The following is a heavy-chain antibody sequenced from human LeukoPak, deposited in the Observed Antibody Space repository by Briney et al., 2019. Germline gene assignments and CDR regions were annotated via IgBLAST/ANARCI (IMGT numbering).Heavy chain of an antibody. Sequence: SGPTLVKPTQTLTLTCTFSGFSLTTSGVGVGWIRQPPGKALEWLALIYWDDDKRYSPSLKSRLTITKDTSKNQVVLTMTNMDPVDTATYYCAHNRITSSGSSETSWFDPWGQGTLVTVSS. J-gene: IGHJ5*02. D-gene: IGHD6-6*01. V-gene: IGHV2-5*02. CDR1: GFSLTTSGVG. CDR2: IYWDDDK. CDR3: AHNRITSSGSSETSWFDP.